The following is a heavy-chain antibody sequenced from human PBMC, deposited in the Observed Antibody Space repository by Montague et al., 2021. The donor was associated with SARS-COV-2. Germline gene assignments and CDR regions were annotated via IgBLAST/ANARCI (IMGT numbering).Heavy chain of an antibody. V-gene: IGHV4-59*01. J-gene: IGHJ4*02. CDR2: VNYTGGT. D-gene: IGHD2-21*01. Sequence: SETLSLTCTVSGGSITTYYWSWIRQPPGKGLEWIANVNYTGGTNYNPSLKSRVAISVDTSKTQFSLRLTSVTAADTAIYYCAGNHPLPPYSLEYWGRGTLVTVSS. CDR3: AGNHPLPPYSLEY. CDR1: GGSITTYY.